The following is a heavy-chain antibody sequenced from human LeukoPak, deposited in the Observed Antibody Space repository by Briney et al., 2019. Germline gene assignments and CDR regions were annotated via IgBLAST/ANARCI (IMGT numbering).Heavy chain of an antibody. V-gene: IGHV3-30*02. J-gene: IGHJ2*01. Sequence: GGSLRLSCTASGFSISPFGIHWVRQAPGKGLEWVALIRNDGINEDYADSVKGRFTVSRDNSKNTVNLQMNSLRAEDTAVYYCAKDWTGTKPFDLWGRGTLVTVSS. CDR3: AKDWTGTKPFDL. CDR1: GFSISPFG. CDR2: IRNDGINE. D-gene: IGHD3/OR15-3a*01.